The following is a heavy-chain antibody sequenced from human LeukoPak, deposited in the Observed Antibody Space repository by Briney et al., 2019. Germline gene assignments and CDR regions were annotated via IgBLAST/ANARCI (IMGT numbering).Heavy chain of an antibody. J-gene: IGHJ3*02. Sequence: SETLSLTCTVSGGSISGYFWSWIRQPPGRGLEWIGYIYSSGSTNYKSSLKSRVTIFGDTSKNQFFLKLSSVTAADTAVYYCARARYVNSFYAFDIWGQGTLVTVSS. D-gene: IGHD3-9*01. CDR1: GGSISGYF. V-gene: IGHV4-59*01. CDR2: IYSSGST. CDR3: ARARYVNSFYAFDI.